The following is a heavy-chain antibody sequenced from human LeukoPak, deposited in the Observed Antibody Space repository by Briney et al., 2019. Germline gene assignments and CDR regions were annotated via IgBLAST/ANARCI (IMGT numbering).Heavy chain of an antibody. D-gene: IGHD6-19*01. CDR2: IYHSGST. V-gene: IGHV4-59*08. CDR1: GGSISSYY. Sequence: SETLSLNCTVSGGSISSYYWSWIRQPAGKGLEWIGYIYHSGSTNYNPSLKSRVTISVDTSKNQFSLKLSSVTAADTAVYYCARLATNYSSGWYNWFDPWGQGTLVTVSS. CDR3: ARLATNYSSGWYNWFDP. J-gene: IGHJ5*02.